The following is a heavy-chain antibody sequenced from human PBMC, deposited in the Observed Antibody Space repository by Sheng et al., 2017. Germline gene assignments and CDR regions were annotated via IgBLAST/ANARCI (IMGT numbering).Heavy chain of an antibody. D-gene: IGHD3-10*01. CDR2: LAHDGSNK. J-gene: IGHJ4*02. Sequence: QVQLVESWGGAVQPGRSLRLSCAASGFIFSNYGMNWVRQAPGKGLEWLAVLAHDGSNKYYADSVKGRFTISRDNSKNTLYLQMNSLRVEDTAVYYCAGSYYGSGRNYYWGQGTLVTVSS. V-gene: IGHV3-30*03. CDR1: GFIFSNYG. CDR3: AGSYYGSGRNYY.